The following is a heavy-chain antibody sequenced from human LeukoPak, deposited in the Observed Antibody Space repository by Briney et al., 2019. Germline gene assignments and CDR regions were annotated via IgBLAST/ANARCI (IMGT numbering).Heavy chain of an antibody. CDR3: ATDHDSDLSAFDY. CDR2: ISGSGLST. D-gene: IGHD3-3*01. CDR1: GFTFSSYG. Sequence: GGSLRLSCAASGFTFSSYGMSWVRQAPGKGLEWVSGISGSGLSTYYADSVKGRFTISRDNSKNTLYLQMNSLRAEDTAVYYCATDHDSDLSAFDYWGQGTLVTVSS. V-gene: IGHV3-23*01. J-gene: IGHJ4*02.